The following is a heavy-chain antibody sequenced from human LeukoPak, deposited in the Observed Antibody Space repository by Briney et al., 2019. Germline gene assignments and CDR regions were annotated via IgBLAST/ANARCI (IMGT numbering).Heavy chain of an antibody. D-gene: IGHD2-2*01. V-gene: IGHV4-39*07. CDR2: IFYSGST. J-gene: IGHJ5*02. Sequence: PSETLSLTCTVSSGSISTSNYYWGWVRQPPGKALEWIGNIFYSGSTNYNPSLKSRVTISVDTSKNQFSLKLSSVTAADTAVYYCARDLSIVVVPAAMFSGHSRRWFDPWGQGTLVTVSS. CDR1: SGSISTSNYY. CDR3: ARDLSIVVVPAAMFSGHSRRWFDP.